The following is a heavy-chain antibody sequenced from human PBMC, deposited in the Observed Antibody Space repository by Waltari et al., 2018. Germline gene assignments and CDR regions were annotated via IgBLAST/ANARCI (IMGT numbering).Heavy chain of an antibody. Sequence: QVQLVQSGAEVKKPGSSVKVSCKASGGTFSSYAISWVRQAPGQGLEWMGGIIPIFGTANYAQKVQGRVTITADESTSTAYMELSSLRSEDTAVYYWARRTLAAAQYYYGMDVWGQGTTVTVSS. J-gene: IGHJ6*02. D-gene: IGHD6-13*01. CDR1: GGTFSSYA. CDR2: IIPIFGTA. CDR3: ARRTLAAAQYYYGMDV. V-gene: IGHV1-69*13.